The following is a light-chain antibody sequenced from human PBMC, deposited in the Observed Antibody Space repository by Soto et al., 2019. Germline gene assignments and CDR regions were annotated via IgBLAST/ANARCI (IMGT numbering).Light chain of an antibody. CDR1: QTISSND. J-gene: IGKJ1*01. V-gene: IGKV3-20*01. CDR2: GAS. CDR3: QQYDSSPRT. Sequence: PGERATLSCRASQTISSNDLAWYQQKPGQAPRLLIHGASTRAIGIPDRFSGSGSGADFILTISRLEPEDFAVYYCQQYDSSPRTFGQGTKVDIK.